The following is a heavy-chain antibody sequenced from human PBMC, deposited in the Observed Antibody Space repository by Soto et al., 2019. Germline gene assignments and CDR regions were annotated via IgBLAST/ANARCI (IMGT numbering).Heavy chain of an antibody. CDR2: ISATGTTT. CDR3: ATYRSPFDY. D-gene: IGHD6-13*01. Sequence: GGSLRLSCAASEFSFSSYALNWVGQAPGKGLEWVSAISATGTTTYYADSVKGRFTISRDNSKRTLFLQMDSLSPEDTAVYYCATYRSPFDYWGQGTLVTVSS. CDR1: EFSFSSYA. J-gene: IGHJ4*02. V-gene: IGHV3-23*01.